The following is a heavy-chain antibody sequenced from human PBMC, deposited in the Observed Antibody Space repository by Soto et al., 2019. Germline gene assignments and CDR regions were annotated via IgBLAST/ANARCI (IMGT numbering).Heavy chain of an antibody. V-gene: IGHV3-33*01. CDR1: GLPFNRNG. CDR3: ARDRSAGNYFYYGMDV. CDR2: IWYDGSKE. J-gene: IGHJ6*02. Sequence: WGSLRLSCAASGLPFNRNGMHWVRQAPGKGLEWVAVIWYDGSKEYYSDSVKGRFTISRDNSKNMLYLQMNSVRVEDTAVYFCARDRSAGNYFYYGMDVWGQGTTVTVSS. D-gene: IGHD1-1*01.